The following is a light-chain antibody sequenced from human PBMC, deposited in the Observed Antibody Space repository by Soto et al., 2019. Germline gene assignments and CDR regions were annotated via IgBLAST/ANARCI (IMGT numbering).Light chain of an antibody. CDR2: KAS. Sequence: DIQVTQSPSTLSGSVGDRVTITCRVSQTISSWLAWYQQKPGKAPKLLIYKASTLKSGVPSRFSGSGSGTEFTLTISSLQPDDFATYYCQHYNSYSEAFGQGNK. CDR3: QHYNSYSEA. J-gene: IGKJ1*01. CDR1: QTISSW. V-gene: IGKV1-5*03.